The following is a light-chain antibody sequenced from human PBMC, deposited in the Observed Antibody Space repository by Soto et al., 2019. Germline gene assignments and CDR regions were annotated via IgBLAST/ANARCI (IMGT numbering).Light chain of an antibody. CDR3: QQSYSTLLFT. CDR1: HSISSY. Sequence: ESKMCQSPSSLCDSLEAIVTITCRASHSISSYLNWYQQKPGKAPKLLIYAASSLQSGVPSRFCGSGSGTDFTLTISSLQPDDFATYYCQQSYSTLLFTFGPGTKVDIK. CDR2: AAS. J-gene: IGKJ3*01. V-gene: IGKV1-39*01.